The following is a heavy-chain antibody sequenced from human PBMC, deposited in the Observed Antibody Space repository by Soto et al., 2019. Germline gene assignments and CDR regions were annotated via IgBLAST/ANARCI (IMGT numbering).Heavy chain of an antibody. Sequence: SVKVSCKASGGTLNNYAINWVRQAPGQGLEWMGGILPVSAPPDYAQKFQGRVSITADHSTSTVYMELSRLKSDDTAVYFCATDSNYDVSNSFWGQGTLVTVS. CDR1: GGTLNNYA. V-gene: IGHV1-69*13. J-gene: IGHJ4*02. CDR3: ATDSNYDVSNSF. CDR2: ILPVSAPP. D-gene: IGHD3-3*01.